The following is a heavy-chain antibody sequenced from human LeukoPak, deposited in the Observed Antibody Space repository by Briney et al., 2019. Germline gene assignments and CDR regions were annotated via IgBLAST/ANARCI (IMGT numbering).Heavy chain of an antibody. CDR1: GFSFSSYA. CDR2: SSGSGDSA. D-gene: IGHD6-13*01. V-gene: IGHV3-23*01. Sequence: PGGTLRLSCEATGFSFSSYAMSWVRQAPGEGLEWVSASSGSGDSADYADAVKGRFTISGDNSKSTLYLQMTSLRVDDTAVYYCAKRATAGGFDSWGQGTLVTVSS. CDR3: AKRATAGGFDS. J-gene: IGHJ4*02.